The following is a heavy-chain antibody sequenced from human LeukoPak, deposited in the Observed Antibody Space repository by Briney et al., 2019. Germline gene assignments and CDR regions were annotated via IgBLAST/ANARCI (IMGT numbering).Heavy chain of an antibody. D-gene: IGHD6-6*01. Sequence: ASVKVSCKASGYTFTSYDINWVRQATGQGLEWMGWMNPNSGNTGYAQKFQGRVTMTRNTSISTAYMELSSLRSEDTAVYYCARAEYSSSSGLWLYYYYMDVWGKGTTVTASS. CDR3: ARAEYSSSSGLWLYYYYMDV. J-gene: IGHJ6*03. CDR2: MNPNSGNT. CDR1: GYTFTSYD. V-gene: IGHV1-8*01.